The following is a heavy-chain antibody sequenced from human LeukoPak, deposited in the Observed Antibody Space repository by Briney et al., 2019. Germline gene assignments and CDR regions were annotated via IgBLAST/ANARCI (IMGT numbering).Heavy chain of an antibody. CDR3: AKEDLIMITFGGVTGY. J-gene: IGHJ4*02. CDR1: GFTFSSYG. CDR2: IRYDGSNK. D-gene: IGHD3-16*01. Sequence: GGSPRLSCAASGFTFSSYGMHWVRQAPGKGLEWVAFIRYDGSNKYYADSVKGRFTISRDNSKNTLYLQMNSLRAEDTAVYYCAKEDLIMITFGGVTGYWGQGTLVTVSS. V-gene: IGHV3-30*02.